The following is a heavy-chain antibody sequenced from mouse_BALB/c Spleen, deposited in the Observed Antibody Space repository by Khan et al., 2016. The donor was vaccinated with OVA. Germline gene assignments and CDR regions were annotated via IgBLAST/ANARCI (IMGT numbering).Heavy chain of an antibody. J-gene: IGHJ3*01. D-gene: IGHD6-1*01. V-gene: IGHV2-6-7*01. CDR1: GFSLTGYG. CDR3: ARDRSYCHRGFAY. CDR2: IWGDGST. Sequence: VQLQESGPGLVAPSQSLSITCTVSGFSLTGYGVNWVRQPPGKGLEWLGMIWGDGSTDYNSALKSRLSIRTDNSKSQVFLIMNSLQTDDTARYDCARDRSYCHRGFAYWGQGTLVTVSA.